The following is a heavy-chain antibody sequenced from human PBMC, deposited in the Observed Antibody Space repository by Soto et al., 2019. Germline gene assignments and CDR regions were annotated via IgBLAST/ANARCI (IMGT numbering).Heavy chain of an antibody. D-gene: IGHD3-10*01. V-gene: IGHV3-30*18. Sequence: GGSVRLSCAASGFTFSSYGMHWVRQAPGKGLEWVAVTSYDGSKKYYADSVKGRFTISKDNSKNTVYLQMNSLRAEDTAVYYCAKWRLSGHRMEVWGQGTPVTV. CDR1: GFTFSSYG. J-gene: IGHJ6*01. CDR3: AKWRLSGHRMEV. CDR2: TSYDGSKK.